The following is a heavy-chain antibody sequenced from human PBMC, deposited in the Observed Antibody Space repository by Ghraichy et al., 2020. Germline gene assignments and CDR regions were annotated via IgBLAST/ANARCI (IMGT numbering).Heavy chain of an antibody. Sequence: GGYFSGYYWSWIRQPPGKGLEWIGEINHSGSTNYNPSLKSRVTISVDTSKNQFSLKLSSVTAADTAVYYCARHPIYSSSWINYYYYYGMDVWGQGTTVTVSS. CDR2: INHSGST. CDR1: GGYFSGYY. J-gene: IGHJ6*02. D-gene: IGHD6-13*01. V-gene: IGHV4-34*01. CDR3: ARHPIYSSSWINYYYYYGMDV.